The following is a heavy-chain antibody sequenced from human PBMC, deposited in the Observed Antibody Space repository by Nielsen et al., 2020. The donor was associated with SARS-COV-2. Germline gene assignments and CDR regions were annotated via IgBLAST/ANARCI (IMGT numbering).Heavy chain of an antibody. CDR3: ARGYYDILYAFDI. CDR2: IWYDGSNK. V-gene: IGHV3-33*01. CDR1: GFTFSSYG. Sequence: GESLKISCAASGFTFSSYGMHWVRQAPGKGLEWVAVIWYDGSNKYYADSVRGRFTISRDNSKNTLYLQMNSLRAEDTAVYYCARGYYDILYAFDIWGQGTMVTVSS. J-gene: IGHJ3*02. D-gene: IGHD3-9*01.